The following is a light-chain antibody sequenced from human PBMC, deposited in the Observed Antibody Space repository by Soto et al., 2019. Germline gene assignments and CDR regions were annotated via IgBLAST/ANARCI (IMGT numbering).Light chain of an antibody. CDR3: QQYNNWPSIT. CDR2: GAS. CDR1: QSVSST. V-gene: IGKV3-15*01. Sequence: EIVMTQSPATLSVSTGERATLSCRASQSVSSTLACYQQKPGQAPRLLIYGASTRATGIPARLSGSGSGTDCTLTISILQSEDFAVYYCQQYNNWPSITFGQGTRLEIK. J-gene: IGKJ5*01.